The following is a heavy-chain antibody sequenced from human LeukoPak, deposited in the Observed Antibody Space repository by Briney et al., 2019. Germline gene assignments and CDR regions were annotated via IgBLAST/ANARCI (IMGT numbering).Heavy chain of an antibody. V-gene: IGHV3-49*03. D-gene: IGHD3-10*01. Sequence: GGSLRLSCTASGFTFGDYAMSWFRQAPGKGLEWVGFIRSKAYGGTTEYAASVKGRFTISRDDSKSIAYLQMNSLKTEDTAVYYCARDEVRGAHYYYMDVWGKGTTVTVSS. CDR2: IRSKAYGGTT. CDR1: GFTFGDYA. J-gene: IGHJ6*03. CDR3: ARDEVRGAHYYYMDV.